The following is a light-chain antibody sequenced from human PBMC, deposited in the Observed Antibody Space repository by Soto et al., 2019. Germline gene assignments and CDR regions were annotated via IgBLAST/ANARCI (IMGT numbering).Light chain of an antibody. Sequence: DIQMNQSPSSLSASVGDRVIITCRASQDISNYLNWYQQKLGKAPKLLIYDASNLETGVPSRFSGSGSGTDFTFTISSLQPEDIATYFCQPNSQLITFGQGTRLEIK. CDR2: DAS. CDR1: QDISNY. J-gene: IGKJ5*01. CDR3: QPNSQLIT. V-gene: IGKV1-33*01.